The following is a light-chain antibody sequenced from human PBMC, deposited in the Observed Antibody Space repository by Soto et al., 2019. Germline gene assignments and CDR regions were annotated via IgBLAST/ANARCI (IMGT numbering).Light chain of an antibody. CDR2: DVN. CDR3: CSYAGSYTYV. J-gene: IGLJ1*01. Sequence: QSVLTQPRSVSGSPGQSVTISCTGTSSDVGDYNYVSWYQQHPGKAPKPMIYDVNKRPSGVPDRFSGSKSGNTASLTISGLQAEDEADYYCCSYAGSYTYVFGTGTKLTVL. V-gene: IGLV2-11*01. CDR1: SSDVGDYNY.